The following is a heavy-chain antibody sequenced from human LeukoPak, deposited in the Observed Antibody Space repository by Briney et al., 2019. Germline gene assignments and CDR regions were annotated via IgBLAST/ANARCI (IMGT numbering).Heavy chain of an antibody. CDR3: ARGLQTGRNDAFDP. CDR2: IYYKGNT. J-gene: IGHJ5*02. D-gene: IGHD1-1*01. V-gene: IGHV4-59*01. Sequence: PSGTLSLTCTVSGGSITHYYWTWIRQPPGKGLEWIGNIYYKGNTNYNPSLKSRVTMSVDTSTNHLSLKVRSVTAADTAVYFCARGLQTGRNDAFDPWGQGTLVTVSS. CDR1: GGSITHYY.